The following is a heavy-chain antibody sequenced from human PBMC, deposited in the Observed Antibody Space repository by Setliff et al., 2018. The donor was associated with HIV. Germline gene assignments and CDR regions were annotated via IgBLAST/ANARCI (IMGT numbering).Heavy chain of an antibody. CDR1: GGSIRSGSYY. CDR3: ASAAYSGTYVWEPATDL. J-gene: IGHJ2*01. CDR2: IYSTGGT. D-gene: IGHD1-26*01. V-gene: IGHV4-61*09. Sequence: SETLSLTCSVSGGSIRSGSYYWSWIRQPAGKGLEWIGHIYSTGGTRYNPSLESRLTILVDTSRNQFSLNLSSVTAADTAVYYCASAAYSGTYVWEPATDLWGRGTLVTVSS.